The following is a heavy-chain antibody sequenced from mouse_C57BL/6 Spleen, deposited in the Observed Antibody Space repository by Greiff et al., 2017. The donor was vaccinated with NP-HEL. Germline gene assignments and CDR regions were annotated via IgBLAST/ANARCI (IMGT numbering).Heavy chain of an antibody. D-gene: IGHD1-1*01. CDR1: GYTFTSYW. CDR3: ARDYYGWYFDV. V-gene: IGHV1-55*01. CDR2: IYPGSGST. Sequence: QVHVKQPGAELVKPGASVKMSCKASGYTFTSYWITWVKQRPGQGLEWIGDIYPGSGSTNYNEKFKSKATLTVDTSSSTAYMQLSSLTSEDSAVYYCARDYYGWYFDVWGTGTTVTVSS. J-gene: IGHJ1*03.